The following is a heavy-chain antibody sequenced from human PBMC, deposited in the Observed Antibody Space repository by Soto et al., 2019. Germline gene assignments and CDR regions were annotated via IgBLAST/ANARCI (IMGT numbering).Heavy chain of an antibody. CDR3: ARAPGGRCSSTSCYSAGYNWFDP. CDR1: GFTFSSYW. V-gene: IGHV3-74*01. CDR2: INSDGSRT. D-gene: IGHD2-2*01. J-gene: IGHJ5*02. Sequence: PAGALRLSFAASGFTFSSYWMHWVRQAPGKGLGRATRINSDGSRTSSADTVKGRFTISRNNAKNTLYLQMNSLRAEDTAVYYCARAPGGRCSSTSCYSAGYNWFDPWGQGTLVNVSS.